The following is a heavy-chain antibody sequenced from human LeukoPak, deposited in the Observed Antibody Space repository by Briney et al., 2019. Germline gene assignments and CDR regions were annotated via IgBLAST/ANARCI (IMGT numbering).Heavy chain of an antibody. V-gene: IGHV4-59*01. J-gene: IGHJ5*02. CDR2: IYYSGST. CDR1: GDSISSYY. CDR3: ARFRGYDFWSGYPNQNWFDP. D-gene: IGHD3-3*01. Sequence: SETLSLTCTVSGDSISSYYWSWIRQPPGKGLEWIGCIYYSGSTNYNPSLKSRVTISVDTSKNQFSLKLSSVTAADTAVYYCARFRGYDFWSGYPNQNWFDPWGQGTLVTVSS.